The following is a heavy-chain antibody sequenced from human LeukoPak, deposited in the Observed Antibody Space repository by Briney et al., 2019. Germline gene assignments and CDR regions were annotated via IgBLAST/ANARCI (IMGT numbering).Heavy chain of an antibody. J-gene: IGHJ5*02. CDR2: IYHSGST. CDR1: GYSISSGYY. D-gene: IGHD6-13*01. V-gene: IGHV4-38-2*02. CDR3: AREGDSNSVGWFDP. Sequence: SETLSLTCTVSGYSISSGYYWGWIRQPPGKGLEWIGSIYHSGSTYYNPSLKSRVTISVDTSKNQFSLKLSSVTAADTAVYYCAREGDSNSVGWFDPWGQGTLVTVSS.